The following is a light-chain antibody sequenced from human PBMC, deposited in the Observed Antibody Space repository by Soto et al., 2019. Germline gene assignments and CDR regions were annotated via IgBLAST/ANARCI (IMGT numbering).Light chain of an antibody. CDR2: WGS. CDR1: QSLLHSSGNKY. J-gene: IGKJ5*01. Sequence: DIVMTQSPLSLPVTPGEPASISCRSSQSLLHSSGNKYLDWYVQKPGQSPQLLIYWGSNRASGVPDRCSGSGSGTDFTLKINRVEAEDFGVYYCMQGQQTPVTFCQGTRLEIK. CDR3: MQGQQTPVT. V-gene: IGKV2-28*01.